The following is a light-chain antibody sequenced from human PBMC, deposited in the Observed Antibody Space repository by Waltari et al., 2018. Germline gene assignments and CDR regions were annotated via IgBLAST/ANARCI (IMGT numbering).Light chain of an antibody. V-gene: IGKV1-12*01. CDR2: GAS. CDR3: QQAFVEVS. CDR1: QSIVNW. Sequence: DIQIPKSPSSVSASVGDRVTITCRASQSIVNWLAWYQQRPGKAPKLLIYGASNLQGGVPSRCSGSGSGTDFTLTSNNLQPDDVASYYLQQAFVEVSFAGGTRVEIK. J-gene: IGKJ4*02.